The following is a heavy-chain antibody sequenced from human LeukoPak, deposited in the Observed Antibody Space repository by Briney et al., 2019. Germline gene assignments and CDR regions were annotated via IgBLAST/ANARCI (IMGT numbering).Heavy chain of an antibody. J-gene: IGHJ4*02. D-gene: IGHD6-6*01. CDR2: ITDGGGST. CDR1: GFTFSSYA. CDR3: AKGSSSSRPYYFDY. V-gene: IGHV3-23*01. Sequence: GVSLRLSCAASGFTFSSYAVGWVRQAPGKGLEWISAITDGGGSTYHADSVKGRFTISRYNSRNTLQVQMDSLRVEDTAVYYCAKGSSSSRPYYFDYWGQGTLVTVSS.